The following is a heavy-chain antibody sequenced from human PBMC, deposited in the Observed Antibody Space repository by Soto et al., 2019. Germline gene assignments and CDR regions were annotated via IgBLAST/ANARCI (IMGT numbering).Heavy chain of an antibody. CDR3: ARLLYSSSWYVLYYFDY. D-gene: IGHD6-13*01. J-gene: IGHJ4*02. Sequence: SETLSLTCTVSGGSISSSSYYWGWIRQPPGKGLEWIGSIYYSGSTYYNPSLKSRVTISVDTSKNQFSLKLSSVTAADTAVYYCARLLYSSSWYVLYYFDYWGQGNLVTVSS. V-gene: IGHV4-39*01. CDR1: GGSISSSSYY. CDR2: IYYSGST.